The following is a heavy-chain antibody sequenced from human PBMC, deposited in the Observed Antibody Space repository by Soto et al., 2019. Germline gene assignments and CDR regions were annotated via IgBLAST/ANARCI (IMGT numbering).Heavy chain of an antibody. Sequence: QVQLQESGPGLVKPSETLSLTCTVSGGSISSYYWSWIRQHPGKGLEWIGYISYSGSTNYNSSLKSRVTISVDTSKNQFSLKLSSVTAADTAVYYCAREGVSSSWYYYYGMDVWGQGTTVTVSS. CDR2: ISYSGST. J-gene: IGHJ6*02. CDR3: AREGVSSSWYYYYGMDV. V-gene: IGHV4-59*01. CDR1: GGSISSYY. D-gene: IGHD6-13*01.